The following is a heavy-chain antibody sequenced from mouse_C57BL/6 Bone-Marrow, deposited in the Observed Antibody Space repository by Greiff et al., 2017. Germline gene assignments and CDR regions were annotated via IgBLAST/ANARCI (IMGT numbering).Heavy chain of an antibody. V-gene: IGHV1-69*01. CDR2: IDPSDSYT. CDR1: GYTFTSYW. CDR3: AREEIYYDYGFAY. Sequence: QVQLQQPGAELVMPGASVKLSCKASGYTFTSYWMHWVKQRPGQGLEWIGEIDPSDSYTNYNQKFKGKSTLTVDESSSTAYMQLSSLTSEDSAVYYCAREEIYYDYGFAYWGQGTLVTVSA. D-gene: IGHD2-4*01. J-gene: IGHJ3*01.